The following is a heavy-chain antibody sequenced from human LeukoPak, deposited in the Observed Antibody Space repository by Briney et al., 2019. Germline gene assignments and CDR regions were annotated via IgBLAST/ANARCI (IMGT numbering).Heavy chain of an antibody. CDR3: ARVKAVAGVDY. CDR1: GFTVSSNY. Sequence: GGSLRLSCAASGFTVSSNYMSWVRQAPGKGLEWVSVIYTGGSTYYADSVKDRCTISRDNSKNTLYLQMNSLRAEDTAVYYCARVKAVAGVDYWGQGTLVSVSS. J-gene: IGHJ4*02. CDR2: IYTGGST. D-gene: IGHD6-19*01. V-gene: IGHV3-53*01.